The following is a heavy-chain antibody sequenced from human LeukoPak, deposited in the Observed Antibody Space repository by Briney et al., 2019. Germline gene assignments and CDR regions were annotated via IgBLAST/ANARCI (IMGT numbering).Heavy chain of an antibody. CDR1: IFIFLRCW. CDR3: ARDPDYYGSGSYHY. D-gene: IGHD3-10*01. Sequence: GVCLGLSCAASIFIFLRCWLLGVRQAPGRGLEGVSVIYSGGSTYYADSVKGRFTISRDNTKNTLYTQINSLRAEDTAEYYWARDPDYYGSGSYHYWGQGTLVTVSS. J-gene: IGHJ4*02. CDR2: IYSGGST. V-gene: IGHV3-66*01.